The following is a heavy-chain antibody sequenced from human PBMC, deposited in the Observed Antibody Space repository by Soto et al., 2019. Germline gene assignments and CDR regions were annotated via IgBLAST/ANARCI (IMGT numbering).Heavy chain of an antibody. CDR1: GGSISSGDYY. CDR3: ARWLGYGPHFGY. Sequence: PSETLSLTCTVSGGSISSGDYYWSWIRQPPGKGLEWIGYIYYSGSTYYNPSLKSRVTISVDTSKNQFSLKLSSVTAADTAVYYCARWLGYGPHFGYWGQGTLVTVSS. D-gene: IGHD5-12*01. V-gene: IGHV4-30-4*01. CDR2: IYYSGST. J-gene: IGHJ4*02.